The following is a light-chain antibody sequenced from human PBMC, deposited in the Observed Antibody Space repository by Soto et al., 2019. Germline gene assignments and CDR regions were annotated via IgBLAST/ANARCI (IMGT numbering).Light chain of an antibody. CDR2: GAS. V-gene: IGKV3-20*01. J-gene: IGKJ2*01. CDR3: QQYGNSPPNT. Sequence: EIVLTQSPGTLSLSPGERATLSRRASQSVSSSYLAWYQQKPGQAPRLLIYGASSRATGIPDRFSGSGSGTDFTLTISRLELEDFAVYFCQQYGNSPPNTFGQGTKVDIK. CDR1: QSVSSSY.